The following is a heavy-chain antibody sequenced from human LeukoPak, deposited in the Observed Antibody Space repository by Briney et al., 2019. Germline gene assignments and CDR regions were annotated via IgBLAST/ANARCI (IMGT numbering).Heavy chain of an antibody. Sequence: PGGSLRLSCAASGFTVSNCWMSWVRQAPGKGLEWVANINQDGSAQYYVDSVKGRFTISRDNAKSSLYLQMNSLRAEDTAVYYCARSARWGQGTLVTVSS. CDR2: INQDGSAQ. V-gene: IGHV3-7*01. CDR3: ARSAR. J-gene: IGHJ4*02. CDR1: GFTVSNCW.